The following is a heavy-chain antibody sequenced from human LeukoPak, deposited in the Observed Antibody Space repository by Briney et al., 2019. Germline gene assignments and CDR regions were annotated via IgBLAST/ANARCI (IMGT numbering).Heavy chain of an antibody. V-gene: IGHV1-69*16. Sequence: ASVKVSCKVSGYTLTELSMHWVRQAPGQGLEWMGGIIPILGTANYAQKFQGRVKTTTDESTSTAYMELSSLRSEDTAVYYCARRLDDSSGYYYRHYFDYWGQGTLVTVSS. J-gene: IGHJ4*02. CDR2: IIPILGTA. D-gene: IGHD3-22*01. CDR3: ARRLDDSSGYYYRHYFDY. CDR1: GYTLTELS.